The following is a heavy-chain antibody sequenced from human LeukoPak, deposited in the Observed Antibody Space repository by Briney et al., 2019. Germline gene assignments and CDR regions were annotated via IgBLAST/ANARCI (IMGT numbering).Heavy chain of an antibody. D-gene: IGHD3-3*01. V-gene: IGHV1-46*01. CDR1: GYTFTGYY. J-gene: IGHJ6*03. CDR2: INPSGGST. Sequence: GASVKVSCKASGYTFTGYYMHWVRQAPGQGLEWMGIINPSGGSTSYAQKFQGRVTMTRDMSTSTVYMELSSLRSEDTAVYYCARDSGGLGSRLLEWLFHYYYYMDVWGKGTTVTVSS. CDR3: ARDSGGLGSRLLEWLFHYYYYMDV.